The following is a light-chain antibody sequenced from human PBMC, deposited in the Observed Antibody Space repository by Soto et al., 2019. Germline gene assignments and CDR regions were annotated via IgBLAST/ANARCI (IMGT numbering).Light chain of an antibody. V-gene: IGLV4-69*01. J-gene: IGLJ3*02. CDR2: LRGDGSH. CDR1: SRHSNYD. CDR3: QTWGSGVQV. Sequence: QLVLTQSPSASASLGASVRLTCTLSSRHSNYDIAWHQQQPERSPRFLMKLRGDGSHTKGDGIPDRFSGSSSGAERYLVISSLQSEDEADYYCQTWGSGVQVFGGGTKLTVL.